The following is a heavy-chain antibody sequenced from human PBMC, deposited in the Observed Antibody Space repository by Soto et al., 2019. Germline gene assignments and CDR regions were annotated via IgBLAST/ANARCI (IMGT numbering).Heavy chain of an antibody. D-gene: IGHD6-19*01. CDR3: ARDSSGDERPFDY. V-gene: IGHV4-39*02. J-gene: IGHJ4*02. CDR1: GGSISSSSYY. CDR2: IYYSGST. Sequence: SETLSLTCTVSGGSISSSSYYWGWIRQPPGKGLEWIGSIYYSGSTYYNPSLKSRVTISVDTSKNQFSLKLSSVTAADTAVYYCARDSSGDERPFDYWGQGTLVTVSS.